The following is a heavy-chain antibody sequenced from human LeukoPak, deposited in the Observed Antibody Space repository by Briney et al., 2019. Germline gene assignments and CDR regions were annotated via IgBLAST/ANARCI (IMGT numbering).Heavy chain of an antibody. CDR1: GFTFSNYA. CDR2: IPGSGGDT. CDR3: AKGTSSSRPYYFDY. V-gene: IGHV3-23*01. J-gene: IGHJ4*02. Sequence: PGGSLRLFCAACGFTFSNYAMSWVRQAPGKGLVCVSAIPGSGGDTFHADSVKGRFTISRDNSKSTLHLQMNSLRAEDTATYYCAKGTSSSRPYYFDYWGRGTLVAVSS. D-gene: IGHD6-6*01.